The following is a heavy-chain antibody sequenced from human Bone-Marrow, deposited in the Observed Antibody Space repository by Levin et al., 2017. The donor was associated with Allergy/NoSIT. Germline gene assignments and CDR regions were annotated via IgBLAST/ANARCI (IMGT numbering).Heavy chain of an antibody. J-gene: IGHJ5*02. D-gene: IGHD2-2*01. CDR2: ISYDGSNK. CDR1: GFPFSSYG. V-gene: IGHV3-30*18. CDR3: AKDFVSPIGYCSSTSCYGVQNWFDP. Sequence: LSLTCAASGFPFSSYGMHWVRQAPGKGLEWVAVISYDGSNKYYADSVKGRFTISRDNSKNTLYLQMNSLRAEDTAVYYCAKDFVSPIGYCSSTSCYGVQNWFDPWGQGTLVTVSS.